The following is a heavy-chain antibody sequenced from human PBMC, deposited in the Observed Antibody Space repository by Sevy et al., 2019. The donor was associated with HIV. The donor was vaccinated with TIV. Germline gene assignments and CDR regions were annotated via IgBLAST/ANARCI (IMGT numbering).Heavy chain of an antibody. D-gene: IGHD3-22*01. CDR3: ASLTMIAPFVFQD. Sequence: SETLSLTCVVSGYSMSSDYYWAWVRQPPGKGLEWIATIHLNGSIYHSPSLWGRVTISEDTSKYQFTLKLTSVTAADTALYYCASLTMIAPFVFQDWGQGTLVTVSS. V-gene: IGHV4-38-2*01. CDR1: GYSMSSDYY. CDR2: IHLNGSI. J-gene: IGHJ4*02.